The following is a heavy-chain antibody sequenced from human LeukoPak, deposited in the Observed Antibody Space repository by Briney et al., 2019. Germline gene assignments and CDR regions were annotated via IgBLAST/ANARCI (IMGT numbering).Heavy chain of an antibody. CDR3: SGGHIVAGNHFDF. D-gene: IGHD1-14*01. CDR2: IYTSGYT. CDR1: GDSISSYY. J-gene: IGHJ4*02. Sequence: PSETLSLTCNVSGDSISSYYWSWLRQPGGKALEWIGRIYTSGYTNYNPSLESRVTMSIDTSKSQFSLKLRSVTAADTAVYYFSGGHIVAGNHFDFWGLGTLVTVFS. V-gene: IGHV4-4*07.